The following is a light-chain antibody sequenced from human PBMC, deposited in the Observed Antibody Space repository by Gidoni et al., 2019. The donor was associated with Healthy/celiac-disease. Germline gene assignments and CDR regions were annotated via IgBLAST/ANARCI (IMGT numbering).Light chain of an antibody. CDR1: NIGSKN. CDR3: QVWDSSTVV. V-gene: IGLV3-9*01. CDR2: RDS. Sequence: YELTQPLPVSVALGQTARITCGGNNIGSKNVHWYQQKPGQAPVLVIYRDSNRPSGIPERFSGSNSGNTATLTISRAQAGDEADYYCQVWDSSTVVFGGGTKLTVL. J-gene: IGLJ2*01.